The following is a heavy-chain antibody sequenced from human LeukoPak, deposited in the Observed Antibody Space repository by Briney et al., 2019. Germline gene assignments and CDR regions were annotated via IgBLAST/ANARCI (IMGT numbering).Heavy chain of an antibody. Sequence: ASVKVSCKASDYTFTSYGINWVRQAPGQGLEWMGWISAYNGNTNYAQKLQGRVTMTTDASTSTAYMELRSLRSDDTAVYYCARDLDQYSGRYGGFGHDFWGQGTLVTVSS. CDR3: ARDLDQYSGRYGGFGHDF. D-gene: IGHD1-26*01. CDR2: ISAYNGNT. CDR1: DYTFTSYG. V-gene: IGHV1-18*01. J-gene: IGHJ4*02.